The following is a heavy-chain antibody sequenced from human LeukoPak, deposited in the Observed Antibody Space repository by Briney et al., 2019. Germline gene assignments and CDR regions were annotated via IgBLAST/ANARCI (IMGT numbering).Heavy chain of an antibody. D-gene: IGHD3-22*01. CDR3: ARGTIVVTTPWGH. V-gene: IGHV4-4*02. CDR1: GGSISSSNW. J-gene: IGHJ4*02. Sequence: SGTLSLTCAVSGGSISSSNWWSWVRQPPGKGLEWIGEIYHSGSTYYNPSLKSRVTISVDSSKNQFSLQVTSVTAADTAIYYCARGTIVVTTPWGHWGQGTLVTVSS. CDR2: IYHSGST.